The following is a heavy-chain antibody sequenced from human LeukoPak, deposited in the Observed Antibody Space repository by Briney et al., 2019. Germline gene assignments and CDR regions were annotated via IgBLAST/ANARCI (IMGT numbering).Heavy chain of an antibody. CDR2: ISYDGSIN. CDR1: GFTFSSYA. V-gene: IGHV3-30*04. Sequence: PGRSLRLSCAASGFTFSSYAMHWVRQAPGKGLEWVALISYDGSINDYADSVKGRFTISRGNSKNTLYLQMNSLRADDTAMYYCARGSYGSSWKTFDYWGQGTLVTVSS. D-gene: IGHD6-13*01. J-gene: IGHJ4*02. CDR3: ARGSYGSSWKTFDY.